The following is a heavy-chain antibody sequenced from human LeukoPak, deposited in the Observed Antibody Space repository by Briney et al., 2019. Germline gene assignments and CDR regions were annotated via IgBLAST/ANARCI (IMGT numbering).Heavy chain of an antibody. V-gene: IGHV3-23*01. CDR3: ARVYGSSNYYYDRYYYYMDV. CDR2: VSGSGAST. CDR1: AFYFESYA. J-gene: IGHJ6*03. Sequence: PGGSLRLSCATSAFYFESYAMSWVRQAPGKGLEWVSGVSGSGASTYYADSVKGRFTISRDSSKNTLYLQLNSLRVEDTAVYYCARVYGSSNYYYDRYYYYMDVWGRGTTVTVSS. D-gene: IGHD3-22*01.